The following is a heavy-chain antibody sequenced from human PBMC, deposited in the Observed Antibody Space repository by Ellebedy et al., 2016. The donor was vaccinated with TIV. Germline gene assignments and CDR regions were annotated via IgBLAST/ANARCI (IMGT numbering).Heavy chain of an antibody. Sequence: MPSETLSLTCTVSGGYISNYYWSWIRQSPGKGLEWTGYVFYTGTTNSNPSLQSQVTMSLDTSKKQFSLRLRSVTAADTAVYYCARHVFGVGDYGGNWFDPWGQGTLVTVSS. V-gene: IGHV4-59*08. CDR3: ARHVFGVGDYGGNWFDP. CDR1: GGYISNYY. J-gene: IGHJ5*02. CDR2: VFYTGTT. D-gene: IGHD4-23*01.